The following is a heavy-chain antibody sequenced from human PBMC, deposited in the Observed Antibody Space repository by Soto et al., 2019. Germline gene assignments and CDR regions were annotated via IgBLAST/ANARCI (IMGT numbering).Heavy chain of an antibody. CDR1: NGSISSDNW. D-gene: IGHD6-6*01. Sequence: QVQLQESGPGLVKPSGALSLTCAVSNGSISSDNWWSWGRQPPGRGLEWIGEIFHSGTTNYNPSLKSRITISVDKSKNQFSLEMNSVTAADTAVYYCARGGGGLVDYWGQGTLVTVSS. J-gene: IGHJ4*02. CDR2: IFHSGTT. CDR3: ARGGGGLVDY. V-gene: IGHV4-4*02.